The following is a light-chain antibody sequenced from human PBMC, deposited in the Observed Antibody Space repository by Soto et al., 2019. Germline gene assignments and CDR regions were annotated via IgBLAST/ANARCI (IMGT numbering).Light chain of an antibody. J-gene: IGKJ5*01. CDR3: QHPDHYPIT. CDR2: TAS. Sequence: QLTQSPSSLSASVGDRVTITCRASQGISNYLAWYQQKPGMAPRLLIYTASSLHRGVPSRFSGSGSGTDFTLTISRLQPEDFATYYCQHPDHYPITFGQGTRLEIK. CDR1: QGISNY. V-gene: IGKV1-9*01.